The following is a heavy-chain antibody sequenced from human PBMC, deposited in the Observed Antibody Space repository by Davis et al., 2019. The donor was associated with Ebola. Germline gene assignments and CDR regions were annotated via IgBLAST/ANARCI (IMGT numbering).Heavy chain of an antibody. D-gene: IGHD3-16*01. Sequence: GGSLRLSCAASGFTFRTFAMSWVRQAPGKGLEWVSSISGSGNSAYYADSVKGRFTISRDNSKNTLYLQMNSLRAEDTAVYYCARRGGDARGWFDPWGQGTLVTVSS. CDR1: GFTFRTFA. CDR2: ISGSGNSA. V-gene: IGHV3-23*01. J-gene: IGHJ5*02. CDR3: ARRGGDARGWFDP.